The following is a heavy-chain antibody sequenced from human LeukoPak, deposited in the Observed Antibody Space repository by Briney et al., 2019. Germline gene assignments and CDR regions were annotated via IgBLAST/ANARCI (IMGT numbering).Heavy chain of an antibody. CDR2: INSDGSST. V-gene: IGHV3-74*01. CDR3: ARERPQLVLGHYYYYMDV. Sequence: PGGSLRLSCAASGFTFSNYWMHWVRQGQGKGLVWVSRINSDGSSTSYADSVKGRFTISRDNAKNTLYLQMNSLRAEDTAVYYCARERPQLVLGHYYYYMDVWGKGTTVTVSS. CDR1: GFTFSNYW. D-gene: IGHD6-13*01. J-gene: IGHJ6*03.